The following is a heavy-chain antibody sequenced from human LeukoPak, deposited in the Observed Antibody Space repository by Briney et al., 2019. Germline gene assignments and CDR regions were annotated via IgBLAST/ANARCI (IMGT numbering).Heavy chain of an antibody. V-gene: IGHV1-8*01. D-gene: IGHD6-19*01. CDR2: MNPNSGNT. Sequence: ASVKVSCKASGYTFTSHDINWVRQAAGQGLEGMGWMNPNSGNTGYAQKFQGRVTMTRNTSISTAYMELSSLRSEDTAVYYCARVKVGGWYPGAFDIWGQGTMVTVSS. CDR1: GYTFTSHD. J-gene: IGHJ3*02. CDR3: ARVKVGGWYPGAFDI.